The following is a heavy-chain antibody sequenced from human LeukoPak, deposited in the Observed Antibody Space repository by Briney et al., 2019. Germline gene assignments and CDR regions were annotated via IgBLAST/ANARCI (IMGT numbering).Heavy chain of an antibody. V-gene: IGHV3-66*01. CDR1: GLSVSHNY. CDR3: ARESNRRLHYYGIDV. J-gene: IGHJ6*02. Sequence: GGSLRLSCAASGLSVSHNYMTWVRQAPGKGLQWVSMIRSDTGTDYADSVKGRFTISRDSSNNTLFLQMNSLRAEDTAVYYCARESNRRLHYYGIDVWGLGTTVTVSS. D-gene: IGHD2-15*01. CDR2: IRSDTGT.